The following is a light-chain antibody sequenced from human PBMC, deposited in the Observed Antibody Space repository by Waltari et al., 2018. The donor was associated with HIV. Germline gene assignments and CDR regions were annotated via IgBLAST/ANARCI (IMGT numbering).Light chain of an antibody. CDR2: AAS. Sequence: DIQMTQSPSSLSASIGDRVTITCRASRGISNSLAWFQQRPGKAPKLLLYAASILESGVPSRFSGSGSGTDYTLTISSLQPEDFATYYCQQYYSLPLWTFGQGTKVEIK. CDR3: QQYYSLPLWT. J-gene: IGKJ1*01. CDR1: RGISNS. V-gene: IGKV1-NL1*01.